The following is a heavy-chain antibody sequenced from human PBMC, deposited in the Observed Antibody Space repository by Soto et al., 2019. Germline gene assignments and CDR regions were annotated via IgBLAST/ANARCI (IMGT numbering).Heavy chain of an antibody. J-gene: IGHJ4*02. D-gene: IGHD4-17*01. CDR2: MYIGDSDT. Sequence: EVQLVQSGAEVKKPGESLKISCKGSGYSFTNYWIGWVRQMPGKGLEWMGIMYIGDSDTRYSPSFQGQVTISADKSISTACLQWSSLEASDTGVYYCARHAYGDYFDYWGQGTLVTVSS. CDR3: ARHAYGDYFDY. V-gene: IGHV5-51*01. CDR1: GYSFTNYW.